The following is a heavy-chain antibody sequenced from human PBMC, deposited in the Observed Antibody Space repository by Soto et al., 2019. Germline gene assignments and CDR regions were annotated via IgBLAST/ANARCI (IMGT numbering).Heavy chain of an antibody. D-gene: IGHD3-9*01. Sequence: SVKVSCKASGFTFTSSAVQWVRQARGQRLEWIGWIVVGSGNTNYAQEFQERVTITRDMSTSTAYMELSSLRSEDTAVYYCAAALTSGAFDIWGQGTMVTVSS. J-gene: IGHJ3*02. CDR3: AAALTSGAFDI. V-gene: IGHV1-58*01. CDR2: IVVGSGNT. CDR1: GFTFTSSA.